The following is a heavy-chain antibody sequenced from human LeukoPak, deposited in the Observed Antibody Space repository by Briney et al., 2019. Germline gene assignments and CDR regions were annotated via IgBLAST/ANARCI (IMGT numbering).Heavy chain of an antibody. D-gene: IGHD2-2*01. Sequence: PGGSLRLSCAASGXTVSSNYMSWARQAPGKGLEWVSVIYSGGSTYYADSVKGRFTISRDNSKNTLYLQMNSLRAEDTAVYYCAREADIVVVPAAMDYYYGMDVWGQGTTVTVSS. CDR1: GXTVSSNY. J-gene: IGHJ6*02. CDR2: IYSGGST. V-gene: IGHV3-53*01. CDR3: AREADIVVVPAAMDYYYGMDV.